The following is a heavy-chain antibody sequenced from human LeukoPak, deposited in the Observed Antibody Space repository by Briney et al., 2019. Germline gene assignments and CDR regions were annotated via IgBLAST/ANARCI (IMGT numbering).Heavy chain of an antibody. J-gene: IGHJ5*02. CDR3: ARAIVVTNWFDP. V-gene: IGHV4-61*02. Sequence: SENLSLTCTVSGVSISSGSYYWSWIRQPAGKGLEWIGRIYTSGSTNYNPSLKSRVTISVDTSKNQFSLKLSSVTAADTAVYYCARAIVVTNWFDPWGQGTLVTVSS. D-gene: IGHD5-12*01. CDR2: IYTSGST. CDR1: GVSISSGSYY.